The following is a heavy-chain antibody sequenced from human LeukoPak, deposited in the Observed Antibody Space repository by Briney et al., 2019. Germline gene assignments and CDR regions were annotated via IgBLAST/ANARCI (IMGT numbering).Heavy chain of an antibody. V-gene: IGHV3-7*01. CDR1: GFTFSSYW. CDR2: IKQDGSEK. CDR3: ASLKYYYGSGSENWSDP. Sequence: GGSLRLSCAASGFTFSSYWMSWVRQAPGKGLEWVPNIKQDGSEKYYVDSVKGRFTISRDNAKNSLYLQMNSLRAEDTAVYYCASLKYYYGSGSENWSDPWGQGTLVTVSS. J-gene: IGHJ5*02. D-gene: IGHD3-10*01.